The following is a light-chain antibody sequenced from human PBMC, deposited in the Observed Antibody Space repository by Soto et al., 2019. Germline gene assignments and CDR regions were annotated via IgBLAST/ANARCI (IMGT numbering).Light chain of an antibody. Sequence: QSVLTKPDSVSGSPGQSINISCTGTSSDVGSYNLVSWYQQHPGKAPKLMIDEGSKRPSGGSNRCSGSKSDNTASLTISGLQAEDEADYYCCSYSGSSTWVFGGGTKLTVL. J-gene: IGLJ3*02. CDR3: CSYSGSSTWV. V-gene: IGLV2-23*01. CDR1: SSDVGSYNL. CDR2: EGS.